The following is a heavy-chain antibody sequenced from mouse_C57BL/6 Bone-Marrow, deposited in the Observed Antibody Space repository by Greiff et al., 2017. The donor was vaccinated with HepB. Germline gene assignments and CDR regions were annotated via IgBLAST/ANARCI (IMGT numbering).Heavy chain of an antibody. CDR3: ARSNYGIAWFAY. D-gene: IGHD2-1*01. Sequence: QVHVKQSGAELVRPGTSVKMSCKASGYTFTNYWIGWAKQRPGHGLEWIGDIYPGGGYTNYNEKFKGKATLTADKSSSTAYMQFSSLTSEDSAIYYCARSNYGIAWFAYWGQGTLVTVSA. J-gene: IGHJ3*01. CDR1: GYTFTNYW. V-gene: IGHV1-63*01. CDR2: IYPGGGYT.